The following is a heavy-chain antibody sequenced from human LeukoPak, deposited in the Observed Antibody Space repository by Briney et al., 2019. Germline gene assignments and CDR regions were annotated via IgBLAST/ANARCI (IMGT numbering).Heavy chain of an antibody. CDR1: GFTFSDYY. V-gene: IGHV3-11*01. J-gene: IGHJ4*02. Sequence: GGSLRLSCAASGFTFSDYYMSWIRQAPGKGLEWVSYISSSGSTIYYADSVKGRFTISRDNAKNSLYLQMNSLRAEDTAVYYCARDRGDIVVVPAAKFDYWGQGTLVTVSS. CDR3: ARDRGDIVVVPAAKFDY. CDR2: ISSSGSTI. D-gene: IGHD2-2*01.